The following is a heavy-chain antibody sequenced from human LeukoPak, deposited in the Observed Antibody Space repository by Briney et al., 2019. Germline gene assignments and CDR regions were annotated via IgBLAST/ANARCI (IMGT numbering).Heavy chain of an antibody. V-gene: IGHV3-33*01. CDR2: IWYDGSIQ. CDR1: GFTFSSYG. D-gene: IGHD2-15*01. CDR3: ARAGYCSGGSCYGSDY. Sequence: PGGSLRLSCAASGFTFSSYGMHWVRQAPGKGLEWVAAIWYDGSIQYYADSVKGRFTISRDNSKNTLYLQMDSLRAEDTAVYYCARAGYCSGGSCYGSDYWGQETLVSVSS. J-gene: IGHJ4*02.